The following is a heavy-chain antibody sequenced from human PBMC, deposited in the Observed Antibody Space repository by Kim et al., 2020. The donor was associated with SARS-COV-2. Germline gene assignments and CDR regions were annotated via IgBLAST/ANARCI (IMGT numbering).Heavy chain of an antibody. V-gene: IGHV3-48*03. D-gene: IGHD5-18*01. CDR2: ISNTGGTI. J-gene: IGHJ4*02. CDR3: ARPVDASMLVFSDY. Sequence: GGSLRLPCGVSGFIFSDFEMIWVRQAPGKGLEWIAYISNTGGTINYSDSVKGRFTISRDNAKFSLFLHMNSLRADDTAMYYCARPVDASMLVFSDYWGQGTLVAVSS. CDR1: GFIFSDFE.